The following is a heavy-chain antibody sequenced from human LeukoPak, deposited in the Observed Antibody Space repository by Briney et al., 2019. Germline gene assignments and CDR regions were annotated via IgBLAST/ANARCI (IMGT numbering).Heavy chain of an antibody. CDR3: ASPDYYDSSGHKSPWAFDI. D-gene: IGHD3-22*01. Sequence: SETLSLTCTVSGGSISSSSYYWGWIRQPPGKGLEWIGSIYYSGSTYYNPSLKSRVTISVDTSKNQFSLKLSSVTAADTAVYYCASPDYYDSSGHKSPWAFDIWGQGTMVTVSS. V-gene: IGHV4-39*01. J-gene: IGHJ3*02. CDR1: GGSISSSSYY. CDR2: IYYSGST.